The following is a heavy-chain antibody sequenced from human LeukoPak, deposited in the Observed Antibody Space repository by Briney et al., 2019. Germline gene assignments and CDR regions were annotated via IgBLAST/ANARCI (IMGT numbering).Heavy chain of an antibody. Sequence: PSQTLSLPCTVSGGSISSGSYYWSWIRQPAGKGLEWIVRIYTSGSTNYNPSLKSRVTISVDTSKNQFSLKLSSVTAADTAVYYCARAPYWGSSHFDYWGQGTLVTVSS. D-gene: IGHD3-16*01. CDR2: IYTSGST. CDR3: ARAPYWGSSHFDY. V-gene: IGHV4-61*02. J-gene: IGHJ4*02. CDR1: GGSISSGSYY.